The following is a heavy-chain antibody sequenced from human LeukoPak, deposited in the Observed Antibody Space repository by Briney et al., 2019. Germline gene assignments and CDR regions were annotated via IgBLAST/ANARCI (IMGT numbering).Heavy chain of an antibody. CDR2: MNPNSGNT. D-gene: IGHD2-15*01. CDR1: GYTFTSYD. V-gene: IGHV1-8*01. Sequence: ASVKVSCKASGYTFTSYDINWVRQATGQGLEWMGWMNPNSGNTGYAQKFQGRVTMTRNTSISTAYMELSSLGSEDTAVYYCARAYCSGGSCPGVFDYWGQGTLVTVSS. CDR3: ARAYCSGGSCPGVFDY. J-gene: IGHJ4*02.